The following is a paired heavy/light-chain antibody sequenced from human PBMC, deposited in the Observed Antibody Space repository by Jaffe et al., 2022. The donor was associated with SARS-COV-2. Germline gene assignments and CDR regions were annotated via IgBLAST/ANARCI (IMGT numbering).Heavy chain of an antibody. D-gene: IGHD6-19*01. J-gene: IGHJ4*02. Sequence: EVQLVESGGGLVTPGGSLRLSCAASGFTFTNAWMSWVRQAPGKGLEWVARIKSKTDGGTLEYATPVKGRFTISRDDSKSTLYLQMNSLKTEDTAVYYCATTTSRGWGWGQGTLVTVSS. CDR2: IKSKTDGGTL. CDR1: GFTFTNAW. V-gene: IGHV3-15*01. CDR3: ATTTSRGWG.
Light chain of an antibody. CDR1: QSLLHTNGYNY. V-gene: IGKV2-28*01. Sequence: DIVLTQSPLSLPVTPGEPASISCRSSQSLLHTNGYNYLDWYLQKPGQSPHLLIYLGSNRASGVPDRFSGSGSGTDFTLKISRVEAEDVGLYYCMQALQTPSFGPGTKVDIK. J-gene: IGKJ3*01. CDR2: LGS. CDR3: MQALQTPS.